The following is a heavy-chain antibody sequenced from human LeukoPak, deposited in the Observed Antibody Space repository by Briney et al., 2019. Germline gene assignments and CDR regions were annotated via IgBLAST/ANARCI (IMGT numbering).Heavy chain of an antibody. Sequence: GGSLRLSCEASGSTFNNYWMNWVRQAPGKGLEWVSLIGASGESTYYADSVKGRFTISRDNSKNTLSLQMNSLRVEDTAMYFCAKDIQLSTWGLGTMVTVSS. CDR2: IGASGEST. CDR3: AKDIQLST. J-gene: IGHJ3*01. D-gene: IGHD5-24*01. V-gene: IGHV3-23*01. CDR1: GSTFNNYW.